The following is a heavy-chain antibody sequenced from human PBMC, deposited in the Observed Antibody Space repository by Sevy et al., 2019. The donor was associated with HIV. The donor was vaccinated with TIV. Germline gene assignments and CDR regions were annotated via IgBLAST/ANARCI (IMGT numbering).Heavy chain of an antibody. CDR1: GFTFSSYW. D-gene: IGHD3-22*01. V-gene: IGHV3-74*01. Sequence: GGSLRLSCAASGFTFSSYWMHWVRQAPGKGLVWVSRINSDGSSTSYADSVKGRFTISRDNAKNTLYLQMNSLRAEDTAVYYCARPYYYDSRGYLPYYFDYWGQGTLVTVSS. CDR2: INSDGSST. J-gene: IGHJ4*02. CDR3: ARPYYYDSRGYLPYYFDY.